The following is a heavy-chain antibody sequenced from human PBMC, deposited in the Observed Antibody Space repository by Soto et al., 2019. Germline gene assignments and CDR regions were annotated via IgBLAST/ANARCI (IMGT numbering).Heavy chain of an antibody. CDR2: IVLGSGKT. J-gene: IGHJ6*02. CDR3: AAAEPEDIVVVPAAAYYYYGMDV. Sequence: SVKVSCKASGFTFTSSAVQRVRQARRQRLERIACIVLGSGKTTYAQNFHERVTITLDMSTSTPHIELRSLRSEDTGVYYCAAAEPEDIVVVPAAAYYYYGMDVWGQGTTVTGS. D-gene: IGHD2-2*01. CDR1: GFTFTSSA. V-gene: IGHV1-58*01.